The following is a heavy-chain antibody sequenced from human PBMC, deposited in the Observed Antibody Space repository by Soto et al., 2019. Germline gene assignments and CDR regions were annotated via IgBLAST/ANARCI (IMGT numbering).Heavy chain of an antibody. CDR2: IRPDNGNR. CDR1: GYTFSTSG. CDR3: ARVIPGVEAWFDP. Sequence: ASVKVSCKTSGYTFSTSGISWVRQAPGQGLEWVGWIRPDNGNRKSAQRLQGRVTLTTDTSASTAYMELRSLTSDDTAMYYCARVIPGVEAWFDPWGQGTLVTVSS. V-gene: IGHV1-18*01. D-gene: IGHD2-2*01. J-gene: IGHJ5*02.